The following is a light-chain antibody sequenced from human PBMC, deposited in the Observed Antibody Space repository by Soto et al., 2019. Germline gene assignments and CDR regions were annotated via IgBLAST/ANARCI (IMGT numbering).Light chain of an antibody. CDR2: EVK. Sequence: QSALTQPASVSGSPGQSITISCTGTSSDIGAYNYVSWYQKHPGKAPKLMIYEVKNRPSGVSDRFSGSKSGNTASLTISGLQAEDEADYYCISYTSSSTLVFGGGTKLTVL. CDR1: SSDIGAYNY. CDR3: ISYTSSSTLV. J-gene: IGLJ3*02. V-gene: IGLV2-14*01.